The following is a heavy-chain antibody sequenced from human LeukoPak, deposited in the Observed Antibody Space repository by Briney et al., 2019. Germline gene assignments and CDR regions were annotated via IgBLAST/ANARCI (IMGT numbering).Heavy chain of an antibody. CDR2: INPSGDNT. V-gene: IGHV1-46*01. D-gene: IGHD5-12*01. CDR1: GYTFTHNF. CDR3: ARGSVPTKYSGYDYFGSGWFDP. Sequence: ASVKVSCKASGYTFTHNFMHWVRQAPGQGLEWMGIINPSGDNTWYAQKFQGRVTMTRDMATSTDYMEVNSLRSEDTAVYYCARGSVPTKYSGYDYFGSGWFDPWGQGTLVTVSS. J-gene: IGHJ5*02.